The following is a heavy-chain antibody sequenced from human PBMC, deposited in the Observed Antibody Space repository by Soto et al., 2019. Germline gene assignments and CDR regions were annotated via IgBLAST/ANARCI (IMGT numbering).Heavy chain of an antibody. Sequence: QVRLVQSGAEEKNPGASVKISCKASGYTFTTCAIHWVRQAPGQGLEWVGSINAANGDTDFSQEFQGRVTLTRDTTANTAYMELSSLISEDTAIYYCSRDQLGTGWNDYWGQGTLVTVSS. V-gene: IGHV1-3*05. CDR2: INAANGDT. CDR3: SRDQLGTGWNDY. CDR1: GYTFTTCA. J-gene: IGHJ4*02. D-gene: IGHD6-19*01.